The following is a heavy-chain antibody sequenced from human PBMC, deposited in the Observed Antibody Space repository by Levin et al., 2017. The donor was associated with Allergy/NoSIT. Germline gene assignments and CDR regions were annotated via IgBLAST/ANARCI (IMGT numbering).Heavy chain of an antibody. CDR3: TRDYFTSRSSWVGFDI. D-gene: IGHD3-10*01. V-gene: IGHV3-53*01. CDR2: IYSGGAT. CDR1: GLSVSDSY. Sequence: GGSLRLSCAASGLSVSDSYMSWVRHAPGKGLEWISFIYSGGATYYADSVKGRFTISRDDFKNTVYLQMSSLGAEDTAIYFCTRDYFTSRSSWVGFDIWGQGTEVTVSS. J-gene: IGHJ3*02.